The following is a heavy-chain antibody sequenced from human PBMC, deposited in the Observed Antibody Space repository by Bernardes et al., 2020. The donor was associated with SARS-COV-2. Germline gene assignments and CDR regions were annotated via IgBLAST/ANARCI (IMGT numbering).Heavy chain of an antibody. CDR1: GFTVSRNY. Sequence: GGSLRLSCAASGFTVSRNYMGWVRQAPGKGLEWLSFINNVGTTDYADSVKGRFTISRATAENTLYLQMISLRPEDTAVYFCASISSDSRGWYHFDSWGQGTLVNVSS. D-gene: IGHD6-19*01. V-gene: IGHV3-66*02. J-gene: IGHJ4*02. CDR2: INNVGTT. CDR3: ASISSDSRGWYHFDS.